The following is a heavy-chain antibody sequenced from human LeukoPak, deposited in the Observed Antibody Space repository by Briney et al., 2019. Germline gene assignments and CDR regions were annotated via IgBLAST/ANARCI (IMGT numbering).Heavy chain of an antibody. J-gene: IGHJ4*02. V-gene: IGHV1-69*05. CDR3: ASEKVEMATTDY. Sequence: SVKVSCKASGGTFSGYAISWVRQAPGQGLEWMGRIIPIFGTANYAQKFQGRVTITTDESTSTAYMELSSLRSEDTAVYYCASEKVEMATTDYWGQGTLVTVSS. CDR2: IIPIFGTA. CDR1: GGTFSGYA. D-gene: IGHD5-24*01.